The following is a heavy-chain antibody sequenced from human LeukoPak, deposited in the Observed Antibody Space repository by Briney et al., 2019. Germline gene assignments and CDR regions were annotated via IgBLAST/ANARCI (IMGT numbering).Heavy chain of an antibody. D-gene: IGHD1-26*01. Sequence: PGGSLRLSCAASGFTFSSYWRSWVRQAPGKGLEWVANIKQDGSEKYYVDSVKGRFTISRDNAKNSLYLQMIILRAEDTAVYYCARDGGSYSYWGQGTLVTVSS. CDR1: GFTFSSYW. CDR3: ARDGGSYSY. J-gene: IGHJ4*02. V-gene: IGHV3-7*01. CDR2: IKQDGSEK.